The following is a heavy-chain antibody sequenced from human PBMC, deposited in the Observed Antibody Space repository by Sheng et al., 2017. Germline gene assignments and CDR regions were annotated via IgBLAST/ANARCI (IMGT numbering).Heavy chain of an antibody. CDR3: ARQGETGDPAWLDP. J-gene: IGHJ5*02. CDR1: GYTFSDYY. CDR2: INPNSGGT. V-gene: IGHV1-2*02. D-gene: IGHD7-27*01. Sequence: QVQLVQSGAEVKKPGASVKVSCRASGYTFSDYYIHWVRQAPGQGLEWMGWINPNSGGTNYAQKFRGRVTLTRDTPISTAYMELSSLGSDDTAVYYCARQGETGDPAWLDPWGQGTLV.